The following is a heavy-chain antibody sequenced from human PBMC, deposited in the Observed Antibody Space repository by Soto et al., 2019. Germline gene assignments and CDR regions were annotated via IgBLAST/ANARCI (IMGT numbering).Heavy chain of an antibody. CDR2: IGSSSTYI. V-gene: IGHV3-21*01. Sequence: EVQLVESGGGLVKPGGSLRLSCVASGFTFSSYSMSWVRQAPGKGLEWVSYIGSSSTYIYYADSVKGRFTISRDNAKNSLYLQMHSLSAEDTAVYYCATNVVATTRALDIWGQGTMVTVSS. CDR1: GFTFSSYS. J-gene: IGHJ3*02. CDR3: ATNVVATTRALDI. D-gene: IGHD1-1*01.